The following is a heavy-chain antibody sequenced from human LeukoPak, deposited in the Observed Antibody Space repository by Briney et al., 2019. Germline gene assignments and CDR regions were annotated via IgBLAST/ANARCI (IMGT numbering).Heavy chain of an antibody. CDR3: ATAPRASYGSFDY. J-gene: IGHJ4*02. CDR1: GYSISSDYY. D-gene: IGHD5-18*01. CDR2: IFHSEGT. Sequence: SPSETLSLTCSVSGYSISSDYYWGWIRQPPGKGLEWLGSIFHSEGTYYNPFLRSRVTISLDTSKNQFFLRLSSVTAADTAVYYCATAPRASYGSFDYWGQGTLVTVSS. V-gene: IGHV4-38-2*02.